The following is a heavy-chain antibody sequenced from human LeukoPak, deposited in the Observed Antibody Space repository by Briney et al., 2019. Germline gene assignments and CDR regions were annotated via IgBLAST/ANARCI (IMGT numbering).Heavy chain of an antibody. CDR3: ASQPHDFWSGYGTRVGGMDV. CDR2: IIPIFGTA. CDR1: GGTFSSYA. Sequence: WASVKVSCKASGGTFSSYAISWVRQAPGQGLEWMGGIIPIFGTANYAQKFQGRVTITADESTSTAYMELSSLRSEDTAVYYCASQPHDFWSGYGTRVGGMDVWGQGTTVTVSS. D-gene: IGHD3-3*01. J-gene: IGHJ6*02. V-gene: IGHV1-69*01.